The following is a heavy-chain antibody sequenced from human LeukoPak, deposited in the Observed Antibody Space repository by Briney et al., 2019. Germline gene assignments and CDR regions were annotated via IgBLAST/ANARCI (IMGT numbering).Heavy chain of an antibody. CDR3: AREVRYSSGWYSGFDP. V-gene: IGHV1-18*01. CDR1: GYTFTSYG. D-gene: IGHD6-19*01. J-gene: IGHJ5*02. CDR2: ISAYNGNT. Sequence: APVKVSCKASGYTFTSYGISWVRQAPGQGLEWMGWISAYNGNTNYAQKLQGRVTMTTDISTGTAYMELRSLRSDDTAVYYCAREVRYSSGWYSGFDPWGQGTLVTVSS.